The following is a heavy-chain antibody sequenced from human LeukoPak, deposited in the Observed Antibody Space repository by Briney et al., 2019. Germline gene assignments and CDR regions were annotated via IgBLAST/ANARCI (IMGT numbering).Heavy chain of an antibody. Sequence: GASVKVSCKAPGGTFSSYAISWVRQAPGQGLEWMGRIIPILGIANYAQKFQGRVTITADKSTSTAYMELSSLRSEDTAVYYCARERYDSGPWGGYYYYGMDVWGQGTTVTVSS. J-gene: IGHJ6*02. CDR3: ARERYDSGPWGGYYYYGMDV. D-gene: IGHD3-3*01. CDR2: IIPILGIA. V-gene: IGHV1-69*04. CDR1: GGTFSSYA.